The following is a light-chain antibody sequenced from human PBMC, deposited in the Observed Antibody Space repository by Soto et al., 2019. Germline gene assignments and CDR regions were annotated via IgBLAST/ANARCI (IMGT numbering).Light chain of an antibody. J-gene: IGLJ1*01. V-gene: IGLV2-23*01. CDR3: YSYAGENLYV. CDR2: EGT. CDR1: SSDAGSYNL. Sequence: QSVLTQPASVSASPGQSITIPCTGTSSDAGSYNLVSWFQQHPGKVPKPLIYEGTKRPSGLSDRFSGSKSGTTASLTISGLQAEDEAHYYCYSYAGENLYVFGTGTKVTVL.